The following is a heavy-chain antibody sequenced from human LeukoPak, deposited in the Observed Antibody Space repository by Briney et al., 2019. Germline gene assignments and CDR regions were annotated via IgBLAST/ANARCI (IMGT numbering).Heavy chain of an antibody. CDR3: AKDGSITAAGGFDP. CDR1: GFRFSSYG. D-gene: IGHD6-13*01. CDR2: ISYDGSNK. Sequence: PGRSLILSCAASGFRFSSYGMHWVRQAPGKGLEWVAVISYDGSNKYYADSVKGRFTISRDKSKNTLDLQMNSLRAEDTAVYYCAKDGSITAAGGFDPWGQGTLVTVSS. V-gene: IGHV3-30*18. J-gene: IGHJ5*02.